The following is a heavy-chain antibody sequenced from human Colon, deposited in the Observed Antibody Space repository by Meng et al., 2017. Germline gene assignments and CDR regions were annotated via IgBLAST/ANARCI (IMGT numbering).Heavy chain of an antibody. J-gene: IGHJ4*02. V-gene: IGHV3-23*01. CDR3: AKAPGSSWDFEFDY. CDR1: GFTFSSYA. CDR2: ISGSGGST. Sequence: GGSLRLSCAASGFTFSSYAMSWVRQAPGKGLEWVSVISGSGGSTYYADSVKGRFTISRDNSKSTLYLQMNSLRAEDTAVDYCAKAPGSSWDFEFDYWGQGTLVTVSS. D-gene: IGHD6-13*01.